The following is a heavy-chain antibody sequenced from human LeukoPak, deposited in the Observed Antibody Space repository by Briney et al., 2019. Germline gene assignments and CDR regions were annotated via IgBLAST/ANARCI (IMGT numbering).Heavy chain of an antibody. J-gene: IGHJ5*02. CDR2: IYTSGST. V-gene: IGHV4-4*07. Sequence: SETLSLTCTVSGGSISSYYWSWIRQPAGKGLEWIGRIYTSGSTNYNPSLKSRVTMSVDTSKNQFSLKLSSVTAADTAVYYCARGHWDHGSGSFPNWFDPWGQGTLVTVSS. CDR3: ARGHWDHGSGSFPNWFDP. D-gene: IGHD3-10*01. CDR1: GGSISSYY.